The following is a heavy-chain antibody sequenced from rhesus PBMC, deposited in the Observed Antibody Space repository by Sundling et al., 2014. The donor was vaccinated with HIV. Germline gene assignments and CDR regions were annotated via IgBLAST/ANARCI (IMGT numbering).Heavy chain of an antibody. V-gene: IGHV3-54*02. CDR2: IWYDGSKK. CDR1: GFTFSSYG. Sequence: EVQLVESGGGLVQPGGSLRLSCAASGFTFSSYGMHWVRQAPGKGLEWVAVIWYDGSKKYYADSVKDRFTISRDNSKNMLYLQMNNLKLEDAAVYYCASLIGEGIAGTNDGLDSWGQGVDVTVSS. CDR3: ASLIGEGIAGTNDGLDS. D-gene: IGHD1-1-1*01. J-gene: IGHJ6*01.